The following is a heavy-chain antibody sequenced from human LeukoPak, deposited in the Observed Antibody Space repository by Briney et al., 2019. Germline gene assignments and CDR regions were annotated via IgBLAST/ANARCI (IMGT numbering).Heavy chain of an antibody. D-gene: IGHD6-19*01. Sequence: ASVKVSCKASGYTFTNYHMHWVRQAPGQGLEWMGIINPSGGSTSYARKFQSRVTMTRDTSTSTVYMELSSLRSEDTAVYYCARDVPYSSGWSYYYYYGMDVWGQGTTVTVSS. CDR3: ARDVPYSSGWSYYYYYGMDV. V-gene: IGHV1-46*01. CDR2: INPSGGST. J-gene: IGHJ6*02. CDR1: GYTFTNYH.